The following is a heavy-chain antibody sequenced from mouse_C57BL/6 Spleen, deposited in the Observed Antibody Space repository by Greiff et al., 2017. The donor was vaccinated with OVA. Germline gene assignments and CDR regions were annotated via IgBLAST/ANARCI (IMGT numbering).Heavy chain of an antibody. CDR1: GYTFTDYY. D-gene: IGHD2-1*01. V-gene: IGHV1-26*01. CDR3: ASQDPIYYGNSWFAY. CDR2: INPNNGGT. Sequence: EVQLQQSGPELVKPGASVKISCKASGYTFTDYYMNWVKQSHGKSLEWIGDINPNNGGTSYNQKFKGKATLTVDKSSSTAYMELRSLTSEDSAVYYCASQDPIYYGNSWFAYWGQGTLVTVSA. J-gene: IGHJ3*01.